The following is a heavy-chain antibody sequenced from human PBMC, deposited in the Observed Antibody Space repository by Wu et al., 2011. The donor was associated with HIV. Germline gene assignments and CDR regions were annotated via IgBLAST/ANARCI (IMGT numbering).Heavy chain of an antibody. J-gene: IGHJ3*02. V-gene: IGHV1-2*02. CDR2: INPNSGGT. Sequence: QVQLVQSGAEVKKPGSSVTVSCKASGGTFRYAINWVRQAPGQGLEWMGWINPNSGGTNYAQKFQGRVTMTRDTSISTAYMELSRLRSDDTAVYYCARRDHDAFDIWGQGTMVTVSS. CDR3: ARRDHDAFDI. CDR1: GGTFRYA.